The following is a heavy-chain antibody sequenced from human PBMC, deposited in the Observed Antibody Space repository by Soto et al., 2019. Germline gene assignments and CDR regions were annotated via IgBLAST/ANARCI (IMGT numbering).Heavy chain of an antibody. D-gene: IGHD6-19*01. CDR1: GFTFSNAW. J-gene: IGHJ4*02. V-gene: IGHV3-15*07. Sequence: EVQLVESGGGLVKPGGSLRLSCAASGFTFSNAWMNWVRQAPGKGLEWVGRIKSKTDGGTTDYAAPVKGGFTISRDDSKNTQYLQMNSLKTEDTTVYYYTTEGPGIAVAGTMASEGGFDYWGQGTLVTVSS. CDR2: IKSKTDGGTT. CDR3: TTEGPGIAVAGTMASEGGFDY.